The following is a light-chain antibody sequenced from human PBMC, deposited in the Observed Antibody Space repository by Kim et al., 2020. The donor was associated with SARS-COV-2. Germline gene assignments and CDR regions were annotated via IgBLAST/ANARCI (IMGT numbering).Light chain of an antibody. CDR2: EVS. Sequence: QSALTQPASVSGSPGQSITISCTGTSSDVGGYNYVSWDQQHPGKATKLIMYEVSNRPSGVSNRFSGSKSGNTASLTISGLQAEHEADYYCSSYTSSSTPVVFGGGTQLTVL. CDR3: SSYTSSSTPVV. CDR1: SSDVGGYNY. V-gene: IGLV2-14*01. J-gene: IGLJ2*01.